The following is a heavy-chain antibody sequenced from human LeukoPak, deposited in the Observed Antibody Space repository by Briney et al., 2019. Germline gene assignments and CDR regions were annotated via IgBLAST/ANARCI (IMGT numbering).Heavy chain of an antibody. Sequence: SQTLSLTCTVSGGSISSGDYYWSWIRQPPGKALEWIGYIYYSGSTYYNPSLKSRVTISVDTSKNQFSLKLSSVTAADTAVYYCARVKSSIDFDYWGQGTLVTVSS. D-gene: IGHD6-13*01. CDR1: GGSISSGDYY. V-gene: IGHV4-30-4*01. J-gene: IGHJ4*02. CDR2: IYYSGST. CDR3: ARVKSSIDFDY.